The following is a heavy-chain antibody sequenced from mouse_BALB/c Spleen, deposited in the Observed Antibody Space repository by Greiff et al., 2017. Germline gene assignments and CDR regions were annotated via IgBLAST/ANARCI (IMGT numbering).Heavy chain of an antibody. J-gene: IGHJ3*01. CDR2: ISSGGGNT. CDR1: GFTFSSYT. Sequence: DVKLVESGGGLVKPGGSLKLSCAASGFTFSSYTMSWVRQTPEKRLEWVATISSGGGNTYYPDSVKGRFTISRDNAKNNLYLQMSSLRSEDTALYYCARSYGNYAWFAYWGQGTLVTVSA. D-gene: IGHD2-1*01. CDR3: ARSYGNYAWFAY. V-gene: IGHV5-9*03.